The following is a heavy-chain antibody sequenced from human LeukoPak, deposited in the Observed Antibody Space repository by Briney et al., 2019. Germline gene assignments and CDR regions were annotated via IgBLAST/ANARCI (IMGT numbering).Heavy chain of an antibody. CDR1: GFTFSSYA. D-gene: IGHD3-10*01. CDR2: ISGSGGST. V-gene: IGHV3-23*01. Sequence: GGSLRLSCAASGFTFSSYAMSWVRQAPGKGLEWVSAISGSGGSTYYADSVKGRFTISRDNSKNTLYLQMNSLRAEDTAVYYCAKAQYYGSGSYVRYYFDYWGQGTLVTVSS. CDR3: AKAQYYGSGSYVRYYFDY. J-gene: IGHJ4*02.